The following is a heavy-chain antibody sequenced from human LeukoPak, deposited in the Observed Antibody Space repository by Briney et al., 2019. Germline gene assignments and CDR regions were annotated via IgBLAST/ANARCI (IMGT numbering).Heavy chain of an antibody. D-gene: IGHD6-19*01. J-gene: IGHJ6*03. CDR1: GGSFSGYY. V-gene: IGHV4-34*01. CDR3: ARLSYSSGWYAGPFYYYYYMDV. CDR2: INHSGST. Sequence: PSETLSLTCAVYGGSFSGYYWSWIRQPPGKGLEWIGEINHSGSTNYNPSLKSRVTISVDTSKNQFSLKLSSVTAADTAVYYCARLSYSSGWYAGPFYYYYYMDVWGKGTTVTVSS.